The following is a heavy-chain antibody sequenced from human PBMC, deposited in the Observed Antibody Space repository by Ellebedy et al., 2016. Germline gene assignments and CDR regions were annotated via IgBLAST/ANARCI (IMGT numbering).Heavy chain of an antibody. D-gene: IGHD2-15*01. CDR2: IFYSGST. CDR1: GASISSRSYY. CDR3: ARQAGVAANSGEFDY. J-gene: IGHJ4*02. Sequence: SETLSLTXTVSGASISSRSYYWGWIRQPPGKGLEWIGNIFYSGSTYYNPSLKSRVTVSVDTSKNQFSLRLSSVTAADTAVYYCARQAGVAANSGEFDYWGQGALVTVSS. V-gene: IGHV4-39*01.